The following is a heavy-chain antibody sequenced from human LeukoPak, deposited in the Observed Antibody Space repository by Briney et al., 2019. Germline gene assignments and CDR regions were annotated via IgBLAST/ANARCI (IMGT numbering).Heavy chain of an antibody. CDR1: GFTFSSYA. CDR3: AKDRAAGTYYFDY. V-gene: IGHV3-23*01. J-gene: IGHJ4*02. D-gene: IGHD6-13*01. CDR2: ISGSGGST. Sequence: GGSLRLSCAASGFTFSSYAMSWVRQAPGKGLEWVSAISGSGGSTYYADSVKGRFTISRDNSKNALYLQMNSLRAEDTAVYYCAKDRAAGTYYFDYWGQGTLVTVSS.